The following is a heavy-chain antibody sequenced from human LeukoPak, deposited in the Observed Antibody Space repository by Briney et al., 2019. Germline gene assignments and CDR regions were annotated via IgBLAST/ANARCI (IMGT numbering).Heavy chain of an antibody. D-gene: IGHD2-21*02. CDR2: ISPHNGNT. CDR3: ARECDGDCYFIAFDY. CDR1: GYTFTTYG. V-gene: IGHV1-18*01. Sequence: WASVKISCKASGYTFTTYGITWVRQAPEQGLEWMGWISPHNGNTKYTEKFQGRINMTTDTSTSTAYIELRSLRSDDTAVYFCARECDGDCYFIAFDYWGQGSLVTVSS. J-gene: IGHJ4*02.